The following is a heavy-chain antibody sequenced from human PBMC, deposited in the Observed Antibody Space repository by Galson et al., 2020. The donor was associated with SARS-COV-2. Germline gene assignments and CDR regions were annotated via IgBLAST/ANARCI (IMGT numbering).Heavy chain of an antibody. J-gene: IGHJ4*02. D-gene: IGHD6-19*01. CDR3: AKEAGDRYFDY. CDR2: ISGSGSYI. CDR1: GFLFSTYS. V-gene: IGHV3-21*01. Sequence: GESLKISCAASGFLFSTYSLNWVRQTPGKGLEWVSSISGSGSYISYADSVKGRFTISRDNAKNLLFLQMTSLRAEDTAIYYCAKEAGDRYFDYWGQGTLVTVSS.